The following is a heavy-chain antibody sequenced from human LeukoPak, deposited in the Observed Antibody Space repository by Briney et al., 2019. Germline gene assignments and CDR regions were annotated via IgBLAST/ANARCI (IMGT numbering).Heavy chain of an antibody. CDR1: GGTFSSYA. J-gene: IGHJ5*02. CDR2: IIPIFGTA. CDR3: ARELGSYPST. Sequence: SVTVSCKASGGTFSSYAISWVRQAPAPGLEWMGGIIPIFGTANYAQKFQGRVTITADESTSTAYMELSSLRSEDAAVYYCARELGSYPSTWGQGTLVTVSS. D-gene: IGHD1-26*01. V-gene: IGHV1-69*01.